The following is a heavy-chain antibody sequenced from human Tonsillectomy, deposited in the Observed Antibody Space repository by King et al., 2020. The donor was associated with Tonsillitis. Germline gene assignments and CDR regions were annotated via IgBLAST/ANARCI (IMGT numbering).Heavy chain of an antibody. CDR3: ACSGYYPYDAFDI. D-gene: IGHD3-22*01. CDR2: IRYAGSDK. Sequence: VQLVESGGGVVQPGGSLSLSCAASGFTFSSYSMHWVRQAPGTGLEWVAFIRYAGSDKYYADSVKGRFTSSRDNSKHTLYLQMNSLRAEDTALYYCACSGYYPYDAFDIWGQGTMVTVSS. CDR1: GFTFSSYS. J-gene: IGHJ3*02. V-gene: IGHV3-30*02.